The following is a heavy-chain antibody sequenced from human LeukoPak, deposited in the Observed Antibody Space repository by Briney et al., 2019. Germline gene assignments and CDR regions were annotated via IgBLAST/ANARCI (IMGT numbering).Heavy chain of an antibody. Sequence: PSETLSLTCTVSGGSISSYYWSWIRQPPGKGLEWIGYIYYSGSTNYNPSLKSRVAISVDTSKNQFSLKLSSVTAADTAVYYCARRQGYGAHGMDVWGQGTTVTVSS. D-gene: IGHD4-17*01. J-gene: IGHJ6*02. CDR1: GGSISSYY. V-gene: IGHV4-59*08. CDR2: IYYSGST. CDR3: ARRQGYGAHGMDV.